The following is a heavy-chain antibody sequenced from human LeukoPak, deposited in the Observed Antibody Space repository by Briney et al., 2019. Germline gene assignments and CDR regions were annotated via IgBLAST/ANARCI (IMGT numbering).Heavy chain of an antibody. V-gene: IGHV3-53*01. Sequence: GGSLRLSCAASGFTVSSNYMSWVRQAPGKGLGWVSVIYSGGDTYYADSVKGRFTISRDNSKNTLYLQMNTLRAEDTAVYYCARASGYSGYDPFDYWDQGTLVTVSS. J-gene: IGHJ4*02. CDR3: ARASGYSGYDPFDY. D-gene: IGHD5-12*01. CDR1: GFTVSSNY. CDR2: IYSGGDT.